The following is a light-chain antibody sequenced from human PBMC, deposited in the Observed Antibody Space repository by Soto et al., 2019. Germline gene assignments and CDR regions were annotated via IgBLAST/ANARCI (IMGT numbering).Light chain of an antibody. CDR2: QDR. V-gene: IGLV3-1*01. CDR1: KLGEKY. CDR3: QAWDTTAYV. J-gene: IGLJ1*01. Sequence: SYELTQPPSVSMSPGHTATISCSGDKLGEKYVCWYQQKPGQSPVLVIYQDRKRPSGIPERFSGSNSGNTATLIISGTQLVDEADYYCQAWDTTAYVFGTGTKLTVL.